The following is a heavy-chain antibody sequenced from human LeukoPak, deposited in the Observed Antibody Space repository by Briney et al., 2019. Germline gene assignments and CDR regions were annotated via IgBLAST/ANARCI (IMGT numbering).Heavy chain of an antibody. V-gene: IGHV3-7*01. D-gene: IGHD4/OR15-4a*01. CDR2: IKQDGSEK. CDR1: QFTFSSYW. Sequence: GGSLRHSCAASQFTFSSYWMNWVRQAPGKGLEWVANIKQDGSEKYYVDSVKGRFTISRDNSKNTLYLQMNSLRAEDTAVYYCARDGAMMAGAFDYWGQGSLVTVSS. CDR3: ARDGAMMAGAFDY. J-gene: IGHJ4*02.